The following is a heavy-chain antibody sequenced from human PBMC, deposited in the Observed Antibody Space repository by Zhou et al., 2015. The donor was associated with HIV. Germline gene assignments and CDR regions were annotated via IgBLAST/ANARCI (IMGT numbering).Heavy chain of an antibody. CDR3: ARDPPYDFWSGNPPGPKPVPGYMDV. V-gene: IGHV1-69*01. Sequence: QVQLVQSGAEVKKPGSSVKVSCKASGGTFSSYAISWVRQAPGQGLEWMGGIIPIFGTANYAQKFQGRVTITADESTSTAYMELSSLRSEDTAVYYCARDPPYDFWSGNPPGPKPVPGYMDVWGKGTTVTVSS. D-gene: IGHD3-3*01. J-gene: IGHJ6*03. CDR1: GGTFSSYA. CDR2: IIPIFGTA.